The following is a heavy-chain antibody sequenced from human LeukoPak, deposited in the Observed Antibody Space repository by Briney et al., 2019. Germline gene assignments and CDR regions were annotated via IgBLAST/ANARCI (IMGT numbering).Heavy chain of an antibody. Sequence: PGGSLRLSCAASGFTFSSYEMNWVRQAPGKGLEWGSYISSSGSTIYYADSVKGRFTISRDNAKNSLYLQMNSLRAEDTAVYYCAREEGGSDAFDIWGQGTMVTVSS. CDR1: GFTFSSYE. CDR3: AREEGGSDAFDI. CDR2: ISSSGSTI. J-gene: IGHJ3*02. V-gene: IGHV3-48*03. D-gene: IGHD1-26*01.